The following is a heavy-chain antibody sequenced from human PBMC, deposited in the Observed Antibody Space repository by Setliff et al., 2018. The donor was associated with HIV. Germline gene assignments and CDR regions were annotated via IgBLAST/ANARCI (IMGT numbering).Heavy chain of an antibody. CDR2: IYTSGRT. CDR1: GGSISSGSYY. J-gene: IGHJ6*03. D-gene: IGHD2-2*01. CDR3: ARGRSDCSSTSCQYYYYYMDV. V-gene: IGHV4-61*09. Sequence: PSETLSLTCTVSGGSISSGSYYWSWIRQPAGKGLEWIGYIYTSGRTNYNPSLKSRVTISVDTSKNQFSLKLSSVTAADTAVYYCARGRSDCSSTSCQYYYYYMDVWGQGTTVTVSS.